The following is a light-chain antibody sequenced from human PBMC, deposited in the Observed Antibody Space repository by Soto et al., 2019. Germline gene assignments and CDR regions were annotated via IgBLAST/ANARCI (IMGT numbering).Light chain of an antibody. V-gene: IGLV2-14*03. CDR3: SSYTSDTTLYV. Sequence: QSALTQPASVSGSPGQSITISCTGTISDVGAFDYVSWYQQHPGKAPKLMIYDVNNRPSGVSDRFSGSKSGNTASLTISELHAEDEADYYCSSYTSDTTLYVFGTGTKLTVL. CDR2: DVN. CDR1: ISDVGAFDY. J-gene: IGLJ1*01.